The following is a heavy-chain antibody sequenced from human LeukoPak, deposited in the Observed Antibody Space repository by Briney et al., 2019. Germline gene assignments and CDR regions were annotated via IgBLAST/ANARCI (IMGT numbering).Heavy chain of an antibody. CDR1: GFTFTCHW. Sequence: GGSLRLSCAASGFTFTCHWMHWVRQGPGKGLEWVSGTSGSGGSTYYAGSVKGRFTISRDNSKNTLYLQMNSLRVEDTAVYYCAKNGGSQCYSHLDSWGQGTLVTVSS. CDR3: AKNGGSQCYSHLDS. D-gene: IGHD2-15*01. CDR2: TSGSGGST. J-gene: IGHJ4*02. V-gene: IGHV3-23*01.